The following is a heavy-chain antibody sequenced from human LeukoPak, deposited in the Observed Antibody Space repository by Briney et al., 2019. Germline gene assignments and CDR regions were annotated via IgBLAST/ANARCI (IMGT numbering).Heavy chain of an antibody. CDR2: ISGSGGST. V-gene: IGHV3-23*01. CDR3: AKVGTYYDFWSGYLFDY. Sequence: RGSLRLSCAASGFTFTNYAMSWVRQAPGKGLEWVSAISGSGGSTYYADSVKGRFTISRDNSKNTLYLQMNSLRAEDTAVYYCAKVGTYYDFWSGYLFDYWGQGTLVTVSS. D-gene: IGHD3-3*01. CDR1: GFTFTNYA. J-gene: IGHJ4*02.